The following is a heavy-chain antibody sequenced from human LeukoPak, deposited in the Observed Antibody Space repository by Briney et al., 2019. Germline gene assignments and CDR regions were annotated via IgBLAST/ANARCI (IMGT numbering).Heavy chain of an antibody. CDR2: ISAYNGNT. D-gene: IGHD3-9*01. J-gene: IGHJ6*02. CDR1: GYTFTSYG. V-gene: IGHV1-18*01. Sequence: ASVKVSCNASGYTFTSYGISWVRQAPGQGLEWMGWISAYNGNTNYAQKLQGRVTMTTDTSTSTAYMELGSLTSDDTVVYFCARADDISPRYYYGMDVWGPGTTVGVSS. CDR3: ARADDISPRYYYGMDV.